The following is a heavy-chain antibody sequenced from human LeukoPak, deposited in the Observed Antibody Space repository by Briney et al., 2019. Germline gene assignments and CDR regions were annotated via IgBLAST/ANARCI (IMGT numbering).Heavy chain of an antibody. Sequence: GASVKVSCKASGYTFTSYDINWVRQATGQGLEGRGWTDPNSGNTGYAQKFQGRVTMTRNTAISTAYMELSSLRSEDTAVYYCARIPRIVVVPAANRLYYFDYWGQGTLVTVSS. CDR3: ARIPRIVVVPAANRLYYFDY. CDR2: TDPNSGNT. D-gene: IGHD2-2*01. J-gene: IGHJ4*02. V-gene: IGHV1-8*01. CDR1: GYTFTSYD.